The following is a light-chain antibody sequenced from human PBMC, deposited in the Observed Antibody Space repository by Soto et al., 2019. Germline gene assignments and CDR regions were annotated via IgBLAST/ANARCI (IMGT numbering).Light chain of an antibody. CDR2: GDS. Sequence: QSVLTQPPSVSGAPGQRVIISCTGSSSTIGPGYDVHWYQQLPGTAPKLLIYGDSNRPSGGPDRFSGPKSGTSASLAITGLPHEDEADYYCQPYDRSLSDCLVFGGGTKLTVL. J-gene: IGLJ2*01. CDR3: QPYDRSLSDCLV. V-gene: IGLV1-40*01. CDR1: SSTIGPGYD.